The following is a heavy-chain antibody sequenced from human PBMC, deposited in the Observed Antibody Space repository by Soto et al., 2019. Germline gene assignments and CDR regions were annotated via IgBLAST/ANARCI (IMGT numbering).Heavy chain of an antibody. J-gene: IGHJ4*02. CDR3: ATDGIAAAEFVDY. V-gene: IGHV1-24*01. CDR1: GYTLTELS. Sequence: ASVKVSRKVSGYTLTELSMHWVRQAPGKGLEWMGGFDPEDGETIYAQKFQGRVTMTEDTSTDTAYMELSSLRSEDTAVYYCATDGIAAAEFVDYWGQGTLVTVSS. D-gene: IGHD6-13*01. CDR2: FDPEDGET.